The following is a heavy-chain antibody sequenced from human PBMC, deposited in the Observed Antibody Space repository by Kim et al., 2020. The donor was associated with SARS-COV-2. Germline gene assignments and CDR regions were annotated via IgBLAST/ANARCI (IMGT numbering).Heavy chain of an antibody. CDR3: ARDRYCSGGSCQVFDY. CDR1: GFTFSSYA. V-gene: IGHV3-30-3*01. Sequence: GGSLRLSCAASGFTFSSYAMHWVRQAPGKGLEWVAVISYDGNNKYYGDSVKGRFTISRDNSKNTLYLQMNSLRVEDTAVYYCARDRYCSGGSCQVFDYWGQGTLVTVSS. J-gene: IGHJ4*02. D-gene: IGHD2-15*01. CDR2: ISYDGNNK.